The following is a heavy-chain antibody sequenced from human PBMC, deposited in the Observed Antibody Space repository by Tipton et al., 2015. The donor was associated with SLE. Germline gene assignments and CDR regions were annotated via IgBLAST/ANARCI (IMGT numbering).Heavy chain of an antibody. J-gene: IGHJ4*02. CDR1: GFTFDDYA. V-gene: IGHV3-9*01. CDR3: AKWRGTVTTDFDY. D-gene: IGHD4-17*01. CDR2: ISWNSGSI. Sequence: SLRLSCAASGFTFDDYAMPWVRQAPGKGLEWVSGISWNSGSIGYADSVKGRFTISRDNSKNTLYLQMNSLRAEDTAVYYCAKWRGTVTTDFDYWGQGTLVTVSS.